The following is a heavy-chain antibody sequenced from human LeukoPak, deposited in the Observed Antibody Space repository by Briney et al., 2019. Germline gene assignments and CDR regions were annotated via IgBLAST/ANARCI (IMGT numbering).Heavy chain of an antibody. V-gene: IGHV4-38-2*02. Sequence: MASETLSLTCTVSGYSISSGYYWGWIRQPPGKGLEWIGSIYHSGSTYYNPSLKSRVTISVDTSKNQFSLKLSSVTAADTAVYYCARGDYSNYAYYYYYMDVWGKGTTVTVSS. CDR1: GYSISSGYY. J-gene: IGHJ6*03. CDR3: ARGDYSNYAYYYYYMDV. D-gene: IGHD4-11*01. CDR2: IYHSGST.